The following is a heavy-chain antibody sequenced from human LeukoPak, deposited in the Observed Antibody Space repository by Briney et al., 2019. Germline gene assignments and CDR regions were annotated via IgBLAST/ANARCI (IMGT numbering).Heavy chain of an antibody. D-gene: IGHD3-22*01. V-gene: IGHV3-23*01. CDR1: GFTFSSYA. J-gene: IGHJ1*01. CDR3: AKDLRRITMIVVAPDAGGAYFQH. Sequence: GGSLRLSCAASGFTFSSYAMSWVRQAPGKGLEWVSAISGSGGSTYCADSVKGRFTISRDNSKNTLYLQMNSLRAEDTAVYYCAKDLRRITMIVVAPDAGGAYFQHWGQGTLVTVSS. CDR2: ISGSGGST.